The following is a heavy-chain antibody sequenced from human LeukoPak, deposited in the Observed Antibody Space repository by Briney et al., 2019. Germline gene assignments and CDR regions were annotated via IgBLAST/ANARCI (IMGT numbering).Heavy chain of an antibody. V-gene: IGHV4-34*01. J-gene: IGHJ6*02. CDR2: INHSGST. CDR1: GGSFSGYY. Sequence: KASETLSLTCAVYGGSFSGYYWSWIRQPPGKGLEWIGEINHSGSTNYNPSLKSRVTISVDTSKNQFSLKLSSVTAADTAVYYCARVSPRYCSSTSCHKRVGYYYYGMDVWGQGTTVTVSS. CDR3: ARVSPRYCSSTSCHKRVGYYYYGMDV. D-gene: IGHD2-2*02.